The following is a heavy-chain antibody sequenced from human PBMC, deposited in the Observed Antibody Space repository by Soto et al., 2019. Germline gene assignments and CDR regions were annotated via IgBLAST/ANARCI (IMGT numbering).Heavy chain of an antibody. D-gene: IGHD3-16*02. Sequence: QVQLQESGPGLVKPSQTLSLTCTVSGGSISSGGYYWSWIRQHPGKGLEWIGYIYYSGSTYYNPPRKSRVTRSVDTSKKQFSLKLSAVTAADTAVYYCARADSLSLGVIDAFDIWGQGTMVTVSS. CDR2: IYYSGST. CDR1: GGSISSGGYY. J-gene: IGHJ3*02. V-gene: IGHV4-31*03. CDR3: ARADSLSLGVIDAFDI.